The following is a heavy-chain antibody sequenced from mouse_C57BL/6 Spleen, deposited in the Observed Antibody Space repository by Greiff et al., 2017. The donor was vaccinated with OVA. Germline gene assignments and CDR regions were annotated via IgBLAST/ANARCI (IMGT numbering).Heavy chain of an antibody. V-gene: IGHV7-3*01. Sequence: EVNVVESGGGLVQPGGSLSLSCAASGFTFTDYYMSWVRQPPGKALEWLGFIRNKANGYTTEYSASVKGRFTISRDNSQSILYLQMNALRAEDSATYYCARSIRSFDYWGQGTTLTVSS. CDR1: GFTFTDYY. CDR2: IRNKANGYTT. D-gene: IGHD1-1*01. J-gene: IGHJ2*01. CDR3: ARSIRSFDY.